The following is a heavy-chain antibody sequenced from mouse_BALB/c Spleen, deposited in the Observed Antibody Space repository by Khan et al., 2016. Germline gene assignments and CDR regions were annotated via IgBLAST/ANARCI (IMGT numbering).Heavy chain of an antibody. CDR3: ARNWVLGFDY. CDR2: INPDSSAI. Sequence: EVKLLESGGGLVQPGGSLKLSCAASGFDFSGYWMSWVRQAPGKGLEWIGEINPDSSAINYTPSLKDKFIISRDNDKNTLYLQISQVSSLATALYYCARNWVLGFDYWVQVTPLTVSS. V-gene: IGHV4-1*02. D-gene: IGHD4-1*01. CDR1: GFDFSGYW. J-gene: IGHJ2*01.